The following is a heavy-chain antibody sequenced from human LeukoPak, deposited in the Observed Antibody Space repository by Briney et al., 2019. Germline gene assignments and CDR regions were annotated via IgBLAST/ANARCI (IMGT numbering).Heavy chain of an antibody. V-gene: IGHV3-23*01. CDR3: AKSPSHIVLVTAHFDY. CDR2: ISGSGGST. Sequence: PGASLRLSCAASGFTFSSYAMSWVRQAPGKGLEWVSAISGSGGSTYYADSVKGRFTISRDNSKNTLYLQMNSLRAEDTAVYYCAKSPSHIVLVTAHFDYWGQGTLVTVSS. J-gene: IGHJ4*02. CDR1: GFTFSSYA. D-gene: IGHD2-21*02.